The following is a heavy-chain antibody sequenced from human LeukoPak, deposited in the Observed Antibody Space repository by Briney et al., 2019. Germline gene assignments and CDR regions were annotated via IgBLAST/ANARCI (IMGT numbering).Heavy chain of an antibody. CDR3: AKGIQPGGYYYYYYMDV. J-gene: IGHJ6*03. CDR2: ISGSGGST. D-gene: IGHD2-21*01. Sequence: GGSLRLSCAASGFTFSSYAMSWVRQAPGKGLEWVSAISGSGGSTYYADSVKGRFTISRDNSKNTLYLQMNSLRAEDTAVYYCAKGIQPGGYYYYYYMDVWGKGTTVTVSS. CDR1: GFTFSSYA. V-gene: IGHV3-23*01.